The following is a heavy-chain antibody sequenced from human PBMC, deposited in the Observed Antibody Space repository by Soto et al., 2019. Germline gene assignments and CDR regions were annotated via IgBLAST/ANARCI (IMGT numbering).Heavy chain of an antibody. CDR2: ILNDGSNR. CDR3: ARDDEYSGNGMDV. Sequence: QVQLVESGGGVVQPGRSLRLSCAASGFTFSNYGMHWVRQAPGKGLEWVAVILNDGSNRYHADSVKDRFTISRDNSKNMLCLQMNSLRAEDTAVYYCARDDEYSGNGMDVWGQGTTVTVS. V-gene: IGHV3-33*01. J-gene: IGHJ6*02. CDR1: GFTFSNYG. D-gene: IGHD3-10*01.